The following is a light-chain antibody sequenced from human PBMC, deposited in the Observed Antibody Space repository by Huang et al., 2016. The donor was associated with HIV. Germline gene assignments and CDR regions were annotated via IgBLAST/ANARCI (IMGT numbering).Light chain of an antibody. J-gene: IGKJ5*01. CDR3: QQYGSSPLIT. V-gene: IGKV3-20*01. Sequence: EIVLTQSPGTLSLSPGERATLSYRASQSVSSSYLAWYQQKPGQAPRLLIYGESSRATGIPDRFSGSGSGTDFTLTISRLEPEDFAVHYCQQYGSSPLITFGQGTRLEIK. CDR1: QSVSSSY. CDR2: GES.